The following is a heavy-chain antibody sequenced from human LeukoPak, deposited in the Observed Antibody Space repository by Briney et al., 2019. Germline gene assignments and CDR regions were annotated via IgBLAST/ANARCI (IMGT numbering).Heavy chain of an antibody. Sequence: GSLRLSCAASGFTFSDYYMRWVRQAPGKGLGWVSYISSSGSTIYYADSVKGRFTISRDNAKNSLYLQMNSLRAEDTAVYYCARDSDVDTAMVTFDYWGQGTLVTVSS. CDR3: ARDSDVDTAMVTFDY. CDR1: GFTFSDYY. J-gene: IGHJ4*02. D-gene: IGHD5-18*01. V-gene: IGHV3-11*01. CDR2: ISSSGSTI.